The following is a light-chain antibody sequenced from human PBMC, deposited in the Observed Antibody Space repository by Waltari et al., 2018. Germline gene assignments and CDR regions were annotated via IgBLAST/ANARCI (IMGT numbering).Light chain of an antibody. Sequence: DIVLTQSPGTLSLFPGERATLSCRASQSVNNNSLAWYLQKPGQAPRLPIYGASSRAIGIPDRFSGSGSGTDFTLTISRLEPEDFAVFYCQQYGSPPLTFGGGTKVEIK. CDR2: GAS. J-gene: IGKJ4*01. V-gene: IGKV3-20*01. CDR3: QQYGSPPLT. CDR1: QSVNNNS.